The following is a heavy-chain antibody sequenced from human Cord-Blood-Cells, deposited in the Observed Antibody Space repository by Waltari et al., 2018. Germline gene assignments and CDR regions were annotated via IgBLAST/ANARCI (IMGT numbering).Heavy chain of an antibody. D-gene: IGHD3-10*01. Sequence: QVQLVPSGAEVKKPGSSVKVSCKASGGTFSSYTISWVRQPPGQGLEWMGGIIPIFGTANYAQKFQGRVTITADESTSTAYMELSSLRSEDTAVYYCASHSYYYGSGSFDYWGQGTLVTVSS. J-gene: IGHJ4*02. CDR2: IIPIFGTA. CDR3: ASHSYYYGSGSFDY. CDR1: GGTFSSYT. V-gene: IGHV1-69*01.